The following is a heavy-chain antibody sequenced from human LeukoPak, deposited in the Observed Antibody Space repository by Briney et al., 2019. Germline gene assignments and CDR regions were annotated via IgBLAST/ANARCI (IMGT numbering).Heavy chain of an antibody. CDR3: ARDPVDAAMDRGP. J-gene: IGHJ4*02. CDR1: GGSISSSSYY. D-gene: IGHD5-18*01. Sequence: SETLSLTCTVSGGSISSSSYYWGWIRQPPGKGLEWIGSIYYSGSTYYNPSLKSRVTISVDTSKNQFSLKLSSVTAADTAVYYCARDPVDAAMDRGPWGQGTLVTVSS. V-gene: IGHV4-39*07. CDR2: IYYSGST.